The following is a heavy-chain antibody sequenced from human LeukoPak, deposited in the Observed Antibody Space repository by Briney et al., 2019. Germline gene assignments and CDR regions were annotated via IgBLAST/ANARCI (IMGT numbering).Heavy chain of an antibody. CDR2: ISYDGTNK. CDR3: ARDPRGSPYYFDY. CDR1: GFTFSSYA. Sequence: GGSLRLSCAASGFTFSSYAMHWVRQAPGKGLEWVAVISYDGTNKNYADSVKGRFTSSRDNSKNTVYLQMNSLRVEDAAVYYCARDPRGSPYYFDYWGQGTLVTVSS. D-gene: IGHD1-26*01. J-gene: IGHJ4*02. V-gene: IGHV3-30-3*01.